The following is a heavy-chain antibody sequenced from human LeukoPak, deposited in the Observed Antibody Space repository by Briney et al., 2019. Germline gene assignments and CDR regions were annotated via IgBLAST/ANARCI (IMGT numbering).Heavy chain of an antibody. V-gene: IGHV3-20*04. CDR3: ARDRYSSGWYYFDY. D-gene: IGHD6-19*01. Sequence: GGSLRLSCAASGFTVSSNYMSWVRQAPGKGLEWVSGINWNGGSTGYADSVKGRFTISRDNAKNSLYLQMNSLRAEDTALYYCARDRYSSGWYYFDYWGQGTLVTVSS. CDR2: INWNGGST. CDR1: GFTVSSNY. J-gene: IGHJ4*02.